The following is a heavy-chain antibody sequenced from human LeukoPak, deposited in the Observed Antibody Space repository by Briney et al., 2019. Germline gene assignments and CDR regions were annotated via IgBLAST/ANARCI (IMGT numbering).Heavy chain of an antibody. CDR3: AKDFLTMIVATEAFDI. Sequence: GGSLRLSCAASGFTFSSYGMHWVRQAPGKGLGWVAVIWYGGSNKYYADSVKGRFTISRDNSKNTLYLQMNSLRAEDTAVYYYAKDFLTMIVATEAFDIWGQGTMVTVSS. V-gene: IGHV3-30*02. D-gene: IGHD3-22*01. CDR2: IWYGGSNK. CDR1: GFTFSSYG. J-gene: IGHJ3*02.